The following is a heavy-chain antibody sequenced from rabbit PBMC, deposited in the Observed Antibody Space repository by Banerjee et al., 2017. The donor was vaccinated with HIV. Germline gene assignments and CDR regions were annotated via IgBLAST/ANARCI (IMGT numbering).Heavy chain of an antibody. J-gene: IGHJ4*01. V-gene: IGHV1S40*01. CDR2: IYTGSSGGT. CDR1: GFSFSSSCY. D-gene: IGHD2-1*01. CDR3: ARDPISYSYDDYANL. Sequence: QSLEESGGDLVKPGASLTLTCTASGFSFSSSCYMCWVRQAPGKGLEWIACIYTGSSGGTYYASWAKGRFTISKTSSTTVTLQMTSLTAADTATYFCARDPISYSYDDYANLWGPGTLVTVS.